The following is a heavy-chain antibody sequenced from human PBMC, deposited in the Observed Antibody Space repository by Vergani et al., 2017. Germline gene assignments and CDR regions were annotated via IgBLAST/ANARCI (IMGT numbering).Heavy chain of an antibody. CDR3: ASGSFVQLEVNWYDP. D-gene: IGHD6-13*01. J-gene: IGHJ5*02. CDR1: GGSISSYY. Sequence: QVQLQESGPGLVKPSETLSLTCTVSGGSISSYYWGWIRQPPGKGLEWIGSIYYSGSTYYNPSLKSRFTISVDTSKNQFSLKLSSVPAADTAVYSCASGSFVQLEVNWYDPWGQGTLVIVSS. V-gene: IGHV4-39*01. CDR2: IYYSGST.